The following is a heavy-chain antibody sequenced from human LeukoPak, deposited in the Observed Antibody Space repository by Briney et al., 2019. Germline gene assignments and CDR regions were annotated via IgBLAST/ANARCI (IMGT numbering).Heavy chain of an antibody. CDR1: GYTFKTYS. Sequence: ASVKVSCKASGYTFKTYSIHWVRQAPGQKLEWMGWINPDNGNTRFSQTFQDRLTINRDTSASTAFMELSSLSSKDTAVYFCARDRAKGYTPLDPWGQGTLVTVSS. CDR2: INPDNGNT. D-gene: IGHD1-1*01. V-gene: IGHV1-3*01. J-gene: IGHJ5*02. CDR3: ARDRAKGYTPLDP.